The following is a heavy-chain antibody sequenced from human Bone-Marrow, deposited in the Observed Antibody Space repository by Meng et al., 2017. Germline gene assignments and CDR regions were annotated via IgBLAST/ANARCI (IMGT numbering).Heavy chain of an antibody. CDR3: ARYVFDSSSLYSNWFDP. Sequence: QLQLQESGPGLVKPSQTLSLTCTVSGGSISSGTYYWGWIRQLPRKGLEWIAYIHYSGSTYYSPSLKSRVTISVDTSKNQLSLKLSSMTAADTAVYYCARYVFDSSSLYSNWFDPWGQGTLVTVSS. CDR1: GGSISSGTYY. CDR2: IHYSGST. D-gene: IGHD3-22*01. J-gene: IGHJ5*02. V-gene: IGHV4-31*03.